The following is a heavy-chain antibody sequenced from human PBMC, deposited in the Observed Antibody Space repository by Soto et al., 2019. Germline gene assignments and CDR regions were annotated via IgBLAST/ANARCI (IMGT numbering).Heavy chain of an antibody. D-gene: IGHD2-8*01. Sequence: SETRYDRSRVSGGSISSVGSYWIFIRQHPWKGLEWIGYIYYSGSTYYNPSLKSRVTISVDTSKNQFSLKLSSVTAADTAVYYCARDGYCTNGVCYTGIDYWGQGPLVTVSS. J-gene: IGHJ4*02. CDR1: GGSISSVGSY. CDR2: IYYSGST. V-gene: IGHV4-31*03. CDR3: ARDGYCTNGVCYTGIDY.